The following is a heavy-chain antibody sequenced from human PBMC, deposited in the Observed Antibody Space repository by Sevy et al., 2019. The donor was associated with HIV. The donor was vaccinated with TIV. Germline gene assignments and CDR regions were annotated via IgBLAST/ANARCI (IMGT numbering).Heavy chain of an antibody. CDR2: IMTVLGTT. Sequence: ASVKVSCKDSGDTFTSSGINWVRQAPGQGPEWMGGIMTVLGTTHYAQRFQGRVTISADKSTSTVYMELRSLRSEDTAVYSCARDVGNVVVVPAPVGWCDRWGQGTLVTVSS. CDR1: GDTFTSSG. V-gene: IGHV1-69*06. J-gene: IGHJ5*02. D-gene: IGHD2-2*01. CDR3: ARDVGNVVVVPAPVGWCDR.